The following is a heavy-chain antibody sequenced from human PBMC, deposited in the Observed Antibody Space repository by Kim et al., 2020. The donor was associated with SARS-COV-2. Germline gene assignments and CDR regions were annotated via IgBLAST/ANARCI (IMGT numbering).Heavy chain of an antibody. V-gene: IGHV7-4-1*02. J-gene: IGHJ4*02. CDR3: ARSDEWEGSDY. D-gene: IGHD1-26*01. CDR2: P. Sequence: PTYAQGFTGRFVFSLDTSVSTAYLQISSLKAEDTAVYYCARSDEWEGSDYWGQGTLVTVSS.